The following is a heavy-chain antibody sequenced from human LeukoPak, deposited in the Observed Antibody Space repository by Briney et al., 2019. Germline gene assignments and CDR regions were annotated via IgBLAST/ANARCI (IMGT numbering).Heavy chain of an antibody. Sequence: GGSLRLSCAASGFTFSDYYMSWIRQAPGKGLEWVSYISSSGSTIYYADSVKGRFTISRDNAENSLYLQMNSLRAEDTAVYYCARDFYGSGSYSYFQHWGQGTLVTVSS. D-gene: IGHD3-10*01. CDR2: ISSSGSTI. J-gene: IGHJ1*01. V-gene: IGHV3-11*01. CDR1: GFTFSDYY. CDR3: ARDFYGSGSYSYFQH.